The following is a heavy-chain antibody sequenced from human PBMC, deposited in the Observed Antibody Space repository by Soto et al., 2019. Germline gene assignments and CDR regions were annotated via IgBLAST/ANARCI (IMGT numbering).Heavy chain of an antibody. CDR3: ARVGMITFGGVITLSRYFDY. CDR2: INHSGST. D-gene: IGHD3-16*01. V-gene: IGHV4-34*01. CDR1: GGSFSGYY. J-gene: IGHJ4*02. Sequence: QVQLQQWGAGLLKPSETLSLTCAVYGGSFSGYYWSWIRQPPGKGLEWIGEINHSGSTNYNPSLKSRVTISVDTSKNQFSLKLSSVTAADTAVYYCARVGMITFGGVITLSRYFDYWGQGTLVTVSS.